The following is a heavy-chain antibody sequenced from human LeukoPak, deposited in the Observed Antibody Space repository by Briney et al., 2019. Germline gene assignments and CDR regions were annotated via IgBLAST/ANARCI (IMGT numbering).Heavy chain of an antibody. CDR3: ARVRRIAAADNVIDY. D-gene: IGHD6-13*01. J-gene: IGHJ4*02. CDR1: GGTFSSYA. CDR2: IIPIFGTV. V-gene: IGHV1-69*06. Sequence: ASVKVSCKASGGTFSSYAISWVRQAPGQGLEWMGGIIPIFGTVNYAQKFQGRVTITADKSTSTAYMELSSLRSEDTAVYYCARVRRIAAADNVIDYWGQGTLVTVSS.